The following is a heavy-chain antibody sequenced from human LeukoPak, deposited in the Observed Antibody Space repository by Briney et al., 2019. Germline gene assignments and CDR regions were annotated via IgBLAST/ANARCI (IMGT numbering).Heavy chain of an antibody. J-gene: IGHJ6*03. CDR2: IIPIFGTA. D-gene: IGHD4-11*01. V-gene: IGHV1-69*01. CDR3: ARDIVSNTDENYYYMDV. CDR1: GGTFSSYA. Sequence: SVKVSCKASGGTFSSYAISWVRQAPGQGLEWMGGIIPIFGTANYAQKFQGRVTITADEPTSTAYMELSSLRSEDTAVYYCARDIVSNTDENYYYMDVWGKGTTVTVSS.